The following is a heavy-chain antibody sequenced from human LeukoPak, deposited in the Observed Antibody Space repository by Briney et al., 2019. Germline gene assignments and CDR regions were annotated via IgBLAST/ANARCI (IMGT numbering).Heavy chain of an antibody. CDR2: IYYSGST. CDR3: ARRFGSSDYFDY. D-gene: IGHD3-22*01. V-gene: IGHV4-59*01. Sequence: SETLSLTCAVYGGSFSGYYWSWIRQPPGKGLEWIAYIYYSGSTNYNPSLKSRVTISVDASKNQFSLKLSSVSAADTAVYYCARRFGSSDYFDYWGQGTLVTVSS. J-gene: IGHJ4*02. CDR1: GGSFSGYY.